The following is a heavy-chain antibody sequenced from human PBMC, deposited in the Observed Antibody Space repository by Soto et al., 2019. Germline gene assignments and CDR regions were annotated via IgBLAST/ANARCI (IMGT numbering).Heavy chain of an antibody. CDR2: ITSSGSYV. J-gene: IGHJ4*01. Sequence: GGSLRLSCAASGFTFSSYTMNWVRQAPGKGLEWVSSITSSGSYVYYADSMKGRFTISRDNAKNSVYLQVNSLRAEDTAVYFCVRGMNPLFGGQGTLVTVSS. CDR1: GFTFSSYT. CDR3: VRGMNPLF. V-gene: IGHV3-21*01.